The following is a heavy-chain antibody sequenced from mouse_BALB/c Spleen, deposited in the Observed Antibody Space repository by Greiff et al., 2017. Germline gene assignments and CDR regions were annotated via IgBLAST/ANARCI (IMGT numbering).Heavy chain of an antibody. D-gene: IGHD2-2*01. CDR3: ARGILWLRGAMDY. CDR2: ISYDGSN. Sequence: EVQLQQSGPGLVKPSQSLSLTCSVTGYSITSGYYWNWIRQFPGNKLEWMGYISYDGSNNYNPSLKNRISITRDTSKNQFFLKLNSVTTEDTATYYCARGILWLRGAMDYWGQGTSVTVSS. CDR1: GYSITSGYY. J-gene: IGHJ4*01. V-gene: IGHV3-6*02.